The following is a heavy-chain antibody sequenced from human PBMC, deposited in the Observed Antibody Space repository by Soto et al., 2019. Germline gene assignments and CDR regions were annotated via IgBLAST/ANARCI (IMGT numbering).Heavy chain of an antibody. J-gene: IGHJ4*02. Sequence: QITLKESGPPLVKPTQTLTLTCTFSGFSLSTRGVGVGWIRQSPGKALEWLAVIYWDGYKHYSPSLKSRLTITEDTSKNQVVLTMTNMDPVDTATYYCAHKGYGDYPLDYWGQGTLVTVSS. CDR1: GFSLSTRGVG. CDR3: AHKGYGDYPLDY. CDR2: IYWDGYK. D-gene: IGHD4-17*01. V-gene: IGHV2-5*02.